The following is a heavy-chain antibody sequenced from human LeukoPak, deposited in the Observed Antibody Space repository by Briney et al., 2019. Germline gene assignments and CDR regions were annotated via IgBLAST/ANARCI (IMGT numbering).Heavy chain of an antibody. V-gene: IGHV6-1*01. CDR2: TYYRSKWYR. CDR3: ARDSDAFDI. Sequence: QQSGPGLAKPSQTLSLTCAISGDSVSANSATWNWLRQSPSRGLEWLGRTYYRSKWYRDYAVSVKSRITINPDSSKNQFSLQLNSVTPEDTALYYCARDSDAFDIWGQGTMVTVSS. J-gene: IGHJ3*02. CDR1: GDSVSANSAT.